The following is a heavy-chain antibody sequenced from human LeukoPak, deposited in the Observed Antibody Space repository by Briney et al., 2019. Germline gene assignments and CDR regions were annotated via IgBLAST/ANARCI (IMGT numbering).Heavy chain of an antibody. CDR2: IYYSGSS. Sequence: SETLSLTCTVSGGSISSGGYYWSWIRQHPGKGLEWIGYIYYSGSSYYNPSLKSRVTISVDTSKNQFSLKLSSVTAADTVVYYCARDRVDYPRRDAFDIWGQGTMVTVSS. CDR3: ARDRVDYPRRDAFDI. CDR1: GGSISSGGYY. D-gene: IGHD4-11*01. V-gene: IGHV4-31*03. J-gene: IGHJ3*02.